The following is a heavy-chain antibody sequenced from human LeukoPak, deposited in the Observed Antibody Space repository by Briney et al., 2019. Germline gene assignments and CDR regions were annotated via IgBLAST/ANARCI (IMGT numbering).Heavy chain of an antibody. D-gene: IGHD6-19*01. V-gene: IGHV1-2*02. CDR1: VYTFTDYY. J-gene: IGHJ4*02. Sequence: ASVKVSFKASVYTFTDYYMHWVRQAPGQGLECMGWINANTGGINCAQKFQGSVTMTRDTSINTAYMELNMLRSDDTAVYYCARGVRYSSGWYYFDSWGQGTLVTVSS. CDR2: INANTGGI. CDR3: ARGVRYSSGWYYFDS.